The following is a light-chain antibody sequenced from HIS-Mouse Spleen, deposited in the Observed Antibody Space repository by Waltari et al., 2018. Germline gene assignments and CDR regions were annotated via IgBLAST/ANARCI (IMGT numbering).Light chain of an antibody. CDR3: QQYNNWPRT. CDR2: VAS. Sequence: EIVMKQSPATLPVSPGDRATRSCRASQSVSSNLAWYQQKPGQAPRLLIYVASTRATGSPARFSGSGSGTEFTLTISSMQSEDFAVYYCQQYNNWPRTFGQGTKVEIK. V-gene: IGKV3-15*01. CDR1: QSVSSN. J-gene: IGKJ1*01.